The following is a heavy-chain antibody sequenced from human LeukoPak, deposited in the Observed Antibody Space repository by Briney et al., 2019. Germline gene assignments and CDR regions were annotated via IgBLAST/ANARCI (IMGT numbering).Heavy chain of an antibody. CDR3: TRSSWDCSSGSCYSNMNFDF. J-gene: IGHJ4*02. D-gene: IGHD2-15*01. CDR1: GYTFAGYY. Sequence: ASVKVSCKASGYTFAGYYIHWVRRAPGQGLEWLGWINPNKGETKSTQKFRDRVIMTTDTSLTTAYMELINLKSDDTAVYYCTRSSWDCSSGSCYSNMNFDFWGQGTLVTVSS. CDR2: INPNKGET. V-gene: IGHV1-2*02.